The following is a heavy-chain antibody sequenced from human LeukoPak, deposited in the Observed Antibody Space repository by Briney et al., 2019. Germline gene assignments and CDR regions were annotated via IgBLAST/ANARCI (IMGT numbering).Heavy chain of an antibody. CDR2: ISFDGDNK. V-gene: IGHV3-30*18. CDR1: GFSFSSFG. J-gene: IGHJ4*02. Sequence: PGRSLRLSCAATGFSFSSFGMHWVRQAPGKGLEWVAVISFDGDNKYYADSVKGRFTISRDNSKNTLYLQMNSLRAEDTAVYYCAKDSLGGSGLDYWGQGTLVTVSS. D-gene: IGHD6-19*01. CDR3: AKDSLGGSGLDY.